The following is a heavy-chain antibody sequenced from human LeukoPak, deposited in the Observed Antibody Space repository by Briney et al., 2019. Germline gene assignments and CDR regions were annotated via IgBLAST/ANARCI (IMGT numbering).Heavy chain of an antibody. CDR1: GGSISSHY. V-gene: IGHV4-59*11. CDR3: ATGYMTRFDY. CDR2: IYYSGST. Sequence: SETLSLTCTVSGGSISSHYWSWIRQPPGKGLEWIGYIYYSGSTNYNPSVKSRVTISVDTSKNRFSLKLSSVTAADTAVYCCATGYMTRFDYWGRGTLVTVSS. D-gene: IGHD1-14*01. J-gene: IGHJ4*02.